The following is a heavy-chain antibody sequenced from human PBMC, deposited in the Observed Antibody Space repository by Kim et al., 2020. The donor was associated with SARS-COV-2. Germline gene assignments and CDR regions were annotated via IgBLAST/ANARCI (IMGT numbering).Heavy chain of an antibody. CDR3: ARGELWFGEPDYYGMDV. V-gene: IGHV1-69*06. D-gene: IGHD3-10*01. CDR2: IIPIFGTA. Sequence: SVKVSCKASGGTFSSYAISWVRQAPGQGLEWMGGIIPIFGTANYAQKFQGRVTITADKSTSTAYMELSSLRSEDTAVYYCARGELWFGEPDYYGMDVWGQGTTVTVSS. J-gene: IGHJ6*02. CDR1: GGTFSSYA.